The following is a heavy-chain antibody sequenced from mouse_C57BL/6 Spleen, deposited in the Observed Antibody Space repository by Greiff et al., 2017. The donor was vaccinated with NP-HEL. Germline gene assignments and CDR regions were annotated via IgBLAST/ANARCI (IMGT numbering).Heavy chain of an antibody. CDR1: GFTFSSYA. CDR2: ISDGGSYT. J-gene: IGHJ4*01. V-gene: IGHV5-4*03. CDR3: ARGDYGSSLYAMDY. Sequence: DVMLVESGGGLVKPGGSLKLSCAASGFTFSSYAMSWVRQTPEKRLEWVATISDGGSYTYYPDNVKGRFTISRDNAKNNLYLQMSHLKSEDTAMYYCARGDYGSSLYAMDYWGQGTSVTVSS. D-gene: IGHD1-1*01.